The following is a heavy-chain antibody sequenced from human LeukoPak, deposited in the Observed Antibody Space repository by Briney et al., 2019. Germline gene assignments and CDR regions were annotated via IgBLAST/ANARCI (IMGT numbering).Heavy chain of an antibody. CDR1: GYGFTSYW. CDR2: IYPGDSDT. V-gene: IGHV5-51*01. J-gene: IGHJ3*02. CDR3: ARVPHDYVWGSYRFDAFDI. D-gene: IGHD3-16*02. Sequence: GESLKISCKGSGYGFTSYWIGWVRQMPGKGLEWMGIIYPGDSDTRYSPSFQGQVTISADKSISTAYLQWSSLKASDTAMYYCARVPHDYVWGSYRFDAFDIWGQGTMVTVSS.